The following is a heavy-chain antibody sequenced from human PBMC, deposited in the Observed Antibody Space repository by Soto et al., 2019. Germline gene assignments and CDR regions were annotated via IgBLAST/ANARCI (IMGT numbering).Heavy chain of an antibody. V-gene: IGHV3-9*01. Sequence: EVQLVESGGGLVQPGRSLRLSCVASGFTFDDYAMHWVRQVPGKGLEWVAGISWDSGSIGYAGSVKGRCTISRDNAKNSLYLQMNSLRSEDTALYYCVKEVTIFGVITHDAFDIWGQGTMVTVSS. J-gene: IGHJ3*02. CDR3: VKEVTIFGVITHDAFDI. D-gene: IGHD3-3*01. CDR1: GFTFDDYA. CDR2: ISWDSGSI.